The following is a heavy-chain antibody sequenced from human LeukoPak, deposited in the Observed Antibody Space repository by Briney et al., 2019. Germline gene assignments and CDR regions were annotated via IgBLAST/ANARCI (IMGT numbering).Heavy chain of an antibody. J-gene: IGHJ5*02. CDR1: GFTFSNYA. CDR3: ARGHVMYYYGSGSSNWFDP. Sequence: GSLRLSCAASGFTFSNYAMSWIRQPPGKGLEWIGEINHSGSTNYNPSLKSRVTISVDTSKNQFSLKLSSVTAADTAVYYCARGHVMYYYGSGSSNWFDPWGQGTLVTVSS. V-gene: IGHV4-34*01. CDR2: INHSGST. D-gene: IGHD3-10*01.